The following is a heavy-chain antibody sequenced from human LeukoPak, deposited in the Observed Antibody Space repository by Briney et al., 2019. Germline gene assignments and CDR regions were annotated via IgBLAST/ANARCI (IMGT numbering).Heavy chain of an antibody. J-gene: IGHJ4*02. Sequence: SETLSLTCTVSGGSISSYYWSWIRQPPGKGLEWIGYIYHSGSTNYNPSLKSRVTISVDTSKNQFSLKLSSVTAADTAVYYCARRSMVRGVIFDYWGQGTLVTVSS. CDR3: ARRSMVRGVIFDY. CDR1: GGSISSYY. CDR2: IYHSGST. D-gene: IGHD3-10*01. V-gene: IGHV4-59*01.